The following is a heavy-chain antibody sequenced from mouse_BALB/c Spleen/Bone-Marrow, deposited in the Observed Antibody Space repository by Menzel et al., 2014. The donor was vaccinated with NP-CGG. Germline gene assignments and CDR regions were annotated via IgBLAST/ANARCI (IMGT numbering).Heavy chain of an antibody. CDR2: IYPGDGDT. V-gene: IGHV1-82*01. D-gene: IGHD1-1*02. CDR3: VRSGGYRAMDY. CDR1: GYAFSSSW. Sequence: VQLQQSGPELVKPGASVKISCKASGYAFSSSWMNWVKLRPGQGLEWIGRIYPGDGDTYYNGRFKGKATLTADKSSSTAYMHLSSLTSVDSAVYFCVRSGGYRAMDYWGQGTSVTVSS. J-gene: IGHJ4*01.